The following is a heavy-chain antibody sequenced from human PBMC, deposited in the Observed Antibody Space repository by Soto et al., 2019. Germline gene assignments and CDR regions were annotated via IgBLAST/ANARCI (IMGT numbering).Heavy chain of an antibody. Sequence: EVQLLESGGGLVQPGGSLRLSCAASGFTFSGYAMSGFRQPPGRGLGWVSAISGGGGSTYYADSVKGRFTISRDISKNTLYLQMNSLRAEDTAVYYCAKDLKAVAWYNYWGQGTLVTVSS. CDR1: GFTFSGYA. V-gene: IGHV3-23*01. CDR3: AKDLKAVAWYNY. J-gene: IGHJ4*02. CDR2: ISGGGGST. D-gene: IGHD6-19*01.